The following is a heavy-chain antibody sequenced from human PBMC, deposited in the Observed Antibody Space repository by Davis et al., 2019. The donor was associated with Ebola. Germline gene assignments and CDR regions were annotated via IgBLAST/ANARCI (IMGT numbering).Heavy chain of an antibody. Sequence: PGGSLRLSCAASGFTFSSYWMHWVRQVPGKGLVWVSRINSDGSSTIYADSVKGRFTISRDNAKNTLYLQMNSLRAEDTAVFYCARAYHYSVDVWGQGTTVTVSS. CDR1: GFTFSSYW. CDR2: INSDGSST. CDR3: ARAYHYSVDV. V-gene: IGHV3-74*01. J-gene: IGHJ6*02.